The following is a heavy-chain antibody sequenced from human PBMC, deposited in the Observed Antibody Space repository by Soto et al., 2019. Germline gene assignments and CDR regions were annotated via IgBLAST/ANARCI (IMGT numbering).Heavy chain of an antibody. V-gene: IGHV3-23*01. D-gene: IGHD6-13*01. CDR1: GFTFSSYA. Sequence: EVQLLESGGGLVQPGGSLRLSCAASGFTFSSYAMSWVRQAPGKGLEWISAISGSGGSTYYADSVKGRFTISRDNSKNTLYLQMNSLRAEDTAVYYCAKDQAGQHLYGMDVWGQGTTVTVSS. CDR2: ISGSGGST. J-gene: IGHJ6*02. CDR3: AKDQAGQHLYGMDV.